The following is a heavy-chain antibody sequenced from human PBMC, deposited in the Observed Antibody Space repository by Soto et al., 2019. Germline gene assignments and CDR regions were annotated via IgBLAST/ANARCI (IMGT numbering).Heavy chain of an antibody. J-gene: IGHJ5*02. CDR1: GASINNNDYY. CDR2: VYYSGTT. Sequence: PSETLSLTCTVSGASINNNDYYWSWIRQTPGKGLEWIGYVYYSGTTDYIPSLKSRLSMSIDKSKNQFTLKLNSVTAADTAVYYCARDLHAGFNHYFDPWGQGTLVTVSS. D-gene: IGHD1-26*01. CDR3: ARDLHAGFNHYFDP. V-gene: IGHV4-30-4*02.